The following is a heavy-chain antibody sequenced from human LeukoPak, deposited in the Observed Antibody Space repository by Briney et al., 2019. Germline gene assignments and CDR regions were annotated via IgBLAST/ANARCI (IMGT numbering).Heavy chain of an antibody. CDR2: ISSSGSTI. Sequence: GGSLRLPCAASGFTFSDYYMSWIRQAPGKGLEWVSYISSSGSTIYYADSVKGRFTISRDNAKNSLYLQMNSLRAEDTAVYYCARDVYTGYSSSWYGGDYYYGMDVWGQGTTVTVSS. D-gene: IGHD6-13*01. J-gene: IGHJ6*02. V-gene: IGHV3-11*01. CDR1: GFTFSDYY. CDR3: ARDVYTGYSSSWYGGDYYYGMDV.